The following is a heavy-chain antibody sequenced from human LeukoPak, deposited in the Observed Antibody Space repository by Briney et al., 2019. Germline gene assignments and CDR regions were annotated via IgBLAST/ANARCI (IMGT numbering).Heavy chain of an antibody. V-gene: IGHV4-34*01. CDR1: GGSISSYY. CDR2: INHSGST. J-gene: IGHJ4*02. CDR3: ARGRGSTSLYYFDY. D-gene: IGHD2-2*01. Sequence: SETLSLTCTVSGGSISSYYWSWIRQPPGKGLEWIGEINHSGSTNYNPSLKSRATISVDTSKNQFSLKLSSVTAADTAVYYCARGRGSTSLYYFDYWGQGTLVTVSS.